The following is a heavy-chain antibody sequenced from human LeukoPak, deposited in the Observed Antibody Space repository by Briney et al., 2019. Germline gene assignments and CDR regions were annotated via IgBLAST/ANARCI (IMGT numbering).Heavy chain of an antibody. CDR1: GGTFSSYA. CDR2: IIPIFGTA. D-gene: IGHD3-22*01. V-gene: IGHV1-69*13. J-gene: IGHJ4*02. CDR3: ARSLYYYDSSGSSPLDY. Sequence: ASVKVSCEASGGTFSSYAISWVRQAPGQGLEWTGGIIPIFGTANYAQKFQGRVTITADESTSTAYMELSSLRSEDTAVYYCARSLYYYDSSGSSPLDYWGQGTLVTVSS.